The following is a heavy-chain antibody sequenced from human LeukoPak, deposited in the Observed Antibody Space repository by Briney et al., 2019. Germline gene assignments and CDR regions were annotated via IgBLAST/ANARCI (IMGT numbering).Heavy chain of an antibody. Sequence: SETLSLTCTVSGGSISSYYWSWIRQPPGKGLEWIGYIYYSASTNYNPSLKSRVIISSDMSKSHFSLKLNSVTAADTAVYYCARAPLDFGGMDVWGQGTTVTVSS. CDR1: GGSISSYY. V-gene: IGHV4-59*01. J-gene: IGHJ6*02. CDR3: ARAPLDFGGMDV. D-gene: IGHD2-2*03. CDR2: IYYSAST.